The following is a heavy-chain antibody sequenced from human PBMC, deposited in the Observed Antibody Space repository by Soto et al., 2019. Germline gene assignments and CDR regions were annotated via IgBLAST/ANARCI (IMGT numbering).Heavy chain of an antibody. D-gene: IGHD2-15*01. CDR3: ARVISGGHSDY. J-gene: IGHJ4*02. CDR1: GYTFPNYV. Sequence: QVQLVQSGAEVKKPGASVTVSCKASGYTFPNYVINWVRQATGQGLEWMGWMNPKSGNTGYAQKFQGRVTMTRNTSMGTAYMDLRSLRSDDTAVYSCARVISGGHSDYWGQGTLVTVSS. V-gene: IGHV1-8*01. CDR2: MNPKSGNT.